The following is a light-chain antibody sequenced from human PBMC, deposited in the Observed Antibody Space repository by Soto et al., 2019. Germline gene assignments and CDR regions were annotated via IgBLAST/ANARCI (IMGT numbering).Light chain of an antibody. V-gene: IGKV3-11*01. Sequence: EIVLTQSPAILSMSPGERATLSCRASQSVSSYFAWYQQKPGQAPRLLIYDASNRATSVPARFSGSGFGTAFTLTISSLEPEDFAVYYCQQRRYWPVTFGQGTKVEIK. CDR3: QQRRYWPVT. CDR1: QSVSSY. CDR2: DAS. J-gene: IGKJ1*01.